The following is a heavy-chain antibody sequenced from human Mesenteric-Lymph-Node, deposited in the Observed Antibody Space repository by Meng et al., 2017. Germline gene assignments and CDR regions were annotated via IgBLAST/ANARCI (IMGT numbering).Heavy chain of an antibody. J-gene: IGHJ3*02. CDR2: IYYSGST. Sequence: QVQLQESGPGLVKPSQTLSLTCTVSGGSISSGDYYWSWIRQPPGKALEWIGYIYYSGSTYFNPSLKSRVTISVDTSKNQFSMKLSSVTAADTAVYYCARDSGYAGIDIWGQGTMVTVSS. CDR3: ARDSGYAGIDI. D-gene: IGHD5-12*01. CDR1: GGSISSGDYY. V-gene: IGHV4-30-4*01.